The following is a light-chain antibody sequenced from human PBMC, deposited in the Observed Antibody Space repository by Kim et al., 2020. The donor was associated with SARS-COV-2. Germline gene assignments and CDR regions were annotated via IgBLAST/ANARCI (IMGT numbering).Light chain of an antibody. CDR2: DAS. CDR3: QEYNDRPPRYT. Sequence: SPGERATLSCRASQSIGSTSAWYQQKTGQPPRLLIYDASTRATGIPARFSGSGSGTEFALTISSLQSEDFAVYYCQEYNDRPPRYTFGQGTKLEI. V-gene: IGKV3-15*01. J-gene: IGKJ2*01. CDR1: QSIGST.